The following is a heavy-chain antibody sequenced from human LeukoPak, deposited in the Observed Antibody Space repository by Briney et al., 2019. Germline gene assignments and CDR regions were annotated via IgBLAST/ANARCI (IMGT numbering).Heavy chain of an antibody. CDR3: ARGLAARPRSYYYYGMDV. J-gene: IGHJ6*02. CDR1: GYTFTNYY. CDR2: INPSGGST. V-gene: IGHV1-46*01. D-gene: IGHD6-6*01. Sequence: ASVTVSFTASGYTFTNYYMHWVRQAPGQGLEWMGIINPSGGSTSHAQKFQGRVTMTRDTSTSTVYMELSSLRSEDTAVYYCARGLAARPRSYYYYGMDVWGQGTTVTVSS.